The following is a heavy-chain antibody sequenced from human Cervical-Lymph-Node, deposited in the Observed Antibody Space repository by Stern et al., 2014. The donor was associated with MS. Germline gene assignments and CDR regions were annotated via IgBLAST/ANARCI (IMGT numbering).Heavy chain of an antibody. CDR1: GASMKNFY. D-gene: IGHD5-18*01. V-gene: IGHV4-4*07. J-gene: IGHJ4*02. CDR3: ARGRHTAMVTSGRYFDL. CDR2: MSNSWTT. Sequence: QLQLQESGPGRVQPSDTLSLTCTVSGASMKNFYWNWIRQPPGKGLEWIGPMSNSWTTYYDPSLKSRVTMSMDASKQQFSLRLTSVTPVDTAVYFCARGRHTAMVTSGRYFDLWGQGTLVTVSS.